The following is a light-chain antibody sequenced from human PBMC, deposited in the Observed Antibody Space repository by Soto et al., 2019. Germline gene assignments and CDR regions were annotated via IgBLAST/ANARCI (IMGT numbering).Light chain of an antibody. CDR2: GVS. V-gene: IGKV3-20*01. CDR1: QSVSSIY. J-gene: IGKJ2*01. CDR3: QQYGTSPGMYT. Sequence: EIVLTQSPGTLSLSPGERATLSCRASQSVSSIYLAWYQQKPGQAPRLLILGVSSRATGIPDRFSGSGSGTDFTLTISRLEPEDFAVYYCQQYGTSPGMYTFGQGTKLE.